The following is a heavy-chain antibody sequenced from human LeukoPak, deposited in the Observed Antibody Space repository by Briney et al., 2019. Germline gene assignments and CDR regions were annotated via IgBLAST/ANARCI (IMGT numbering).Heavy chain of an antibody. J-gene: IGHJ5*02. CDR2: INHSGST. CDR1: GGSFSGYY. D-gene: IGHD4-23*01. V-gene: IGHV4-34*01. CDR3: AGTVVTSEGGFDP. Sequence: SETLSLTCAVYGGSFSGYYWSWIRQPPGKGLEWIGEINHSGSTNYNPSLKSRVTISVDTSKNQLSLKLSSVTAADTAVYYCAGTVVTSEGGFDPWGQGTLVTVSS.